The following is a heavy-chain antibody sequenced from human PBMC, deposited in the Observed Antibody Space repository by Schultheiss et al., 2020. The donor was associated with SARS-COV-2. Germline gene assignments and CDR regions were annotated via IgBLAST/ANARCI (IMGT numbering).Heavy chain of an antibody. V-gene: IGHV3-74*01. CDR3: ARDRYCGGDCYSSYYYGMDV. CDR1: GFPLISYR. CDR2: INSDGSST. J-gene: IGHJ6*02. D-gene: IGHD2-21*02. Sequence: GGSLRLSCVVSGFPLISYRMNWVRQAPGKGLVWVSRINSDGSSTSYADSVKGRFTISRDNAKNTLYLQMNSLRAEDTAVYYCARDRYCGGDCYSSYYYGMDVWGQGTTVTVSS.